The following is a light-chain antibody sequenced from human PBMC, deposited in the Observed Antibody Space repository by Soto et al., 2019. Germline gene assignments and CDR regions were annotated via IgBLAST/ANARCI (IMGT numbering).Light chain of an antibody. CDR3: QHYDSLPIT. Sequence: EIVLTQSPATLSLSPGERATLSCRASQSVSSYLAWYQQKPGQAPRLLIYGASSRATGIPDRFSGSGSETDFTLTISRLEPEDFAVFYCQHYDSLPITFGQGTRLEIK. J-gene: IGKJ5*01. V-gene: IGKV3-20*01. CDR1: QSVSSY. CDR2: GAS.